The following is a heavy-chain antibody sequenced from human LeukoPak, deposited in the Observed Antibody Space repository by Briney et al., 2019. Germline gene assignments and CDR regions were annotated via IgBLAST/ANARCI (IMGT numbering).Heavy chain of an antibody. CDR1: GFTFSSYG. Sequence: GGSLRLSCAASGFTFSSYGMHWVRQAPGKGLEWVAVIWYDGSNKYYADSVKGRFTISRDNSKNTLYLQMNSLRAEDTAVYYCAKGRGYSYGWLDYWGQGTLVIVSS. CDR2: IWYDGSNK. D-gene: IGHD5-18*01. CDR3: AKGRGYSYGWLDY. J-gene: IGHJ4*02. V-gene: IGHV3-33*06.